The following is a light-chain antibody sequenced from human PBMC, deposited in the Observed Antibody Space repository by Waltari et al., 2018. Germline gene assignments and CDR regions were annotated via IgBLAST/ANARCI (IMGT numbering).Light chain of an antibody. CDR1: KGINNH. Sequence: TWGASKGINNHLAWYQQKPGKAPKLLIYAESTLQSGVPSRFRVRGSGTDFTLTISSVQPEDFATYYCQHLNSYIGLTLGQGKRLEIK. V-gene: IGKV1-9*01. CDR2: AES. CDR3: QHLNSYIGLT. J-gene: IGKJ5*01.